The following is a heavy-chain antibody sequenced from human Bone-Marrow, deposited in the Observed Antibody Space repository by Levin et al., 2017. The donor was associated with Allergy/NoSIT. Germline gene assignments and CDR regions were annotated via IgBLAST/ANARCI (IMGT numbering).Heavy chain of an antibody. J-gene: IGHJ4*02. D-gene: IGHD5-12*01. Sequence: GSLRLSCTVSGGSISSSSYYWGWIRQPPGKGLEWIGSIYYSGSTYYNPSLKSRVTISVDTSKNQFSLKLSSVTAADTAVYYCARHRSDIVATIFDYWGQGTLVTVSS. CDR1: GGSISSSSYY. CDR3: ARHRSDIVATIFDY. CDR2: IYYSGST. V-gene: IGHV4-39*01.